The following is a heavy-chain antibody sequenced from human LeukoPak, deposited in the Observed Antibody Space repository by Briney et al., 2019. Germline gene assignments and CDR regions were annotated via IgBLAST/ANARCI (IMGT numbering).Heavy chain of an antibody. V-gene: IGHV1-69*04. CDR2: IIPILGIA. J-gene: IGHJ4*02. CDR1: GGTFSSYA. Sequence: SVKVSCKASGGTFSSYAISWVRQAPGQGLEWMGRIIPILGIANYAQKFQGRVTITADKSTSTAYMELSSLRAEDTAVYYCAKDQKQLWLQSSFDYWGQGTLVTVSS. CDR3: AKDQKQLWLQSSFDY. D-gene: IGHD5-18*01.